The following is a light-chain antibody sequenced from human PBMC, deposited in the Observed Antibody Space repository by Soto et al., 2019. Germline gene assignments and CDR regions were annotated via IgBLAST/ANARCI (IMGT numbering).Light chain of an antibody. J-gene: IGKJ5*01. CDR2: SAS. CDR3: ENDNSVPAS. Sequence: DIQMNQSPPSLSASVGDRVTIIGSASQGIGNNLAWYQQKPGTVHKLLISSASPLQSGVPSRFSSSGSGTDFTLAIRGLQPQDVAAYYCENDNSVPASFGQGKRLEIK. V-gene: IGKV1-27*01. CDR1: QGIGNN.